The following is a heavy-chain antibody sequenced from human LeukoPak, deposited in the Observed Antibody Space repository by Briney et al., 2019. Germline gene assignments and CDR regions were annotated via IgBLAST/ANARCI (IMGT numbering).Heavy chain of an antibody. V-gene: IGHV4-30-2*01. J-gene: IGHJ4*02. CDR1: GASISSGGYS. CDR3: ARGLEGIVVVPAASGQYYFDY. D-gene: IGHD2-2*01. Sequence: SQTLSLTCVVSGASISSGGYSWSWIRQPPGKGLEWIGCIYHSGGTHYNPSLKSRVTISVDTSKNQFSLKLSSVTAADTAVYYCARGLEGIVVVPAASGQYYFDYWGQGTLVTVSS. CDR2: IYHSGGT.